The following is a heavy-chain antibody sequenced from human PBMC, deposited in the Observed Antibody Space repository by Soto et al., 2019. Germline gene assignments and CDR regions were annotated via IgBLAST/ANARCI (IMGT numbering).Heavy chain of an antibody. CDR3: ARAGVPNYDILTGYFVYDYFDY. D-gene: IGHD3-9*01. Sequence: VGSLRLSCAASGFTLCSCALHRVRQAPGKGLEWVAVIWYDGSNKYYADSVKGRFTISRDNSKNTLYLQMNSLRAEDTAVYYCARAGVPNYDILTGYFVYDYFDYWGQGTLVTVSS. V-gene: IGHV3-33*01. J-gene: IGHJ4*02. CDR2: IWYDGSNK. CDR1: GFTLCSCA.